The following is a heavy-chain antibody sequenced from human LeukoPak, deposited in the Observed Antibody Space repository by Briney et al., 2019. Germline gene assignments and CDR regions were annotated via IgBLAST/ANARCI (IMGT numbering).Heavy chain of an antibody. J-gene: IGHJ6*03. D-gene: IGHD1-14*01. CDR3: ARDHRPEIQYYYMDV. CDR1: GFTSSSYW. CDR2: IKQDGSEK. V-gene: IGHV3-7*01. Sequence: GGSLRLSCAASGFTSSSYWMSWVRQAPGKGLEWVANIKQDGSEKYYVDSVKGRFTISRDNAKNSLYLQMNSLRAEDTAVYYCARDHRPEIQYYYMDVWGKGTTVAVSS.